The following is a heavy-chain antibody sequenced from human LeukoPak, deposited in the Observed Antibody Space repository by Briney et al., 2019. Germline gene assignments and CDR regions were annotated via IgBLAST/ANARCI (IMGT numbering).Heavy chain of an antibody. Sequence: GGSLRLSCEASGFTFGSHAMYWVRQAPGKGLEWVAGIFGSGGSPHYADPVKGRFTTSRDNSRNTVYLQINSLRAEDTAVYYCGKTTVGYSSGQKPAWPVDYWGQGTLVTVSS. CDR3: GKTTVGYSSGQKPAWPVDY. CDR1: GFTFGSHA. J-gene: IGHJ4*02. D-gene: IGHD5-18*01. V-gene: IGHV3-23*01. CDR2: IFGSGGSP.